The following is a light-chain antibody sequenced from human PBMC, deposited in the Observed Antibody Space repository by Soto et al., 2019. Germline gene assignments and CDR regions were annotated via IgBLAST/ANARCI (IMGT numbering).Light chain of an antibody. CDR1: QSLLHNNGHTY. CDR2: LVP. V-gene: IGKV2-28*01. J-gene: IGKJ2*02. Sequence: DIVMTQAPLSLTVTTGAPASISCRSSQSLLHNNGHTYLDWYLQRPGQSPQRLIYLVPNRASGVPERFSGSGPGTDFTLKNSRVDAGAVGVYYFIRAQQSPGTCGQGTRLEIK. CDR3: IRAQQSPGT.